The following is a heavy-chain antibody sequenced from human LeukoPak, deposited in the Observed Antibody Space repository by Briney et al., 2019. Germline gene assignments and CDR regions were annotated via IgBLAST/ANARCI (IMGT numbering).Heavy chain of an antibody. CDR3: AKGSSGYFFDL. V-gene: IGHV3-23*01. Sequence: GGSLRLSCTASGFIFNNYGLIWVRQAPGKGLEWVSAISNDGGGTNYADFVKGRFTISRDNSKNTLFLQMNSLRAKDTALYYCAKGSSGYFFDLWGQGTLVTVSS. J-gene: IGHJ4*02. CDR2: ISNDGGGT. D-gene: IGHD3-22*01. CDR1: GFIFNNYG.